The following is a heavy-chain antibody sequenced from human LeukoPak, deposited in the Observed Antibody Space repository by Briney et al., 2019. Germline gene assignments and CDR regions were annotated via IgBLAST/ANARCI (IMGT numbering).Heavy chain of an antibody. D-gene: IGHD3-10*01. V-gene: IGHV1-24*01. CDR3: ATRSSNAYGLTYYGMDV. J-gene: IGHJ6*04. CDR2: FDPEDGET. Sequence: GGSVKVSCKVSGFTLNKLSMHWVRQAPGKGLEWVGGFDPEDGETIYAHTLQGRVTMSGDTATHTLYMEVSSLRSEGTAVYCCATRSSNAYGLTYYGMDVGGKGTTVTLPS. CDR1: GFTLNKLS.